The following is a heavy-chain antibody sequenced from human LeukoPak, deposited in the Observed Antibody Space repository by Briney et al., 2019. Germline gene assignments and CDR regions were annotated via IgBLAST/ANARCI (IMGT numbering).Heavy chain of an antibody. Sequence: GGSLRLSCVVSGLAFSSYAITWVRQAPGKGLEWVSAISGSGESTYFAVSVKGRLTLSRENSKNTLYLQMNSLRAEDTAVYYCAKGVPRYYDSSGYKTPYYYYGMDVWGQGTTVTVSS. D-gene: IGHD3-22*01. CDR2: ISGSGEST. CDR3: AKGVPRYYDSSGYKTPYYYYGMDV. CDR1: GLAFSSYA. V-gene: IGHV3-23*01. J-gene: IGHJ6*02.